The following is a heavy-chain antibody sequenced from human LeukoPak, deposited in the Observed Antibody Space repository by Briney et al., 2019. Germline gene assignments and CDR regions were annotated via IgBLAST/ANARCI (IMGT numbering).Heavy chain of an antibody. J-gene: IGHJ6*03. Sequence: MSGGSLRLSCAASGFTFSSYSMNWVRQAPGKGLEWVSSISSSSSYIYYADSVKGRFTISRDNAKNSLYLQMNSLRAEDTAVYYCARGPRLDYGANWGYMDVWGKGTTVTVSS. V-gene: IGHV3-21*01. CDR2: ISSSSSYI. CDR3: ARGPRLDYGANWGYMDV. CDR1: GFTFSSYS. D-gene: IGHD4/OR15-4a*01.